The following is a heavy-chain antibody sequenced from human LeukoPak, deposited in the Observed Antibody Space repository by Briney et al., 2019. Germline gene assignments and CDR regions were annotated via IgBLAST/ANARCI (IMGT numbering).Heavy chain of an antibody. D-gene: IGHD5-12*01. CDR2: IYYSGST. CDR1: GGSISSSSYY. V-gene: IGHV4-39*02. Sequence: SETLSLTCTVSGGSISSSSYYWGWIRQPPGKGLEWIGSIYYSGSTYYNPSLKSRVTISVDTSKNQFSLKLSSVTAADTAVYYCARDPWYGGYDYWGQGTLVTVSS. J-gene: IGHJ4*02. CDR3: ARDPWYGGYDY.